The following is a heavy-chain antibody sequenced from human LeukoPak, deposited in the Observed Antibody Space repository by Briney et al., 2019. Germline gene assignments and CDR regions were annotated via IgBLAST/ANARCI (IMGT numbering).Heavy chain of an antibody. V-gene: IGHV4-59*01. CDR1: GGSLTYYY. CDR2: IYYSGST. Sequence: KPSETLSLTCTVSGGSLTYYYWTWIRQPPGKGLEWIGYIYYSGSTNYNPSLKSRVTISVDTSKNQFSLKLSSVTAADTAVYYCARSLYYYGSGSYYNWFDPWGQGTLVTVSS. CDR3: ARSLYYYGSGSYYNWFDP. J-gene: IGHJ5*02. D-gene: IGHD3-10*01.